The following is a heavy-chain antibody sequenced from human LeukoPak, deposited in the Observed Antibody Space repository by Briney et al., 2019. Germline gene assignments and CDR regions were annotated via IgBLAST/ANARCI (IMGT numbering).Heavy chain of an antibody. CDR3: ARGVGGSGSYPHYYYYMDV. D-gene: IGHD3-10*01. CDR2: IIPIFGTA. CDR1: GGTFSRYA. Sequence: GASVKVSCKATGGTFSRYAISWVRQAPGQGPEWMGGIIPIFGTADYAQKFQGRVTITADESTSTAYMELSSLRSEDTAVYYCARGVGGSGSYPHYYYYMDVWGKGTTVTISS. V-gene: IGHV1-69*13. J-gene: IGHJ6*03.